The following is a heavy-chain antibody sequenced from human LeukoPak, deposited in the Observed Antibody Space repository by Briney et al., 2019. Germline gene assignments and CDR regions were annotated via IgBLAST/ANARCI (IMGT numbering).Heavy chain of an antibody. D-gene: IGHD3-10*01. CDR3: AKDWKFYYVSGSFFPDN. J-gene: IGHJ4*02. Sequence: PGRSLRLSCAASGFTFSSYAMHWVRQAPGKGLEWVAVISYDGSNKYYADFVKGRFTISRDNSKNTLYLHMNSLIPEDTAVYFCAKDWKFYYVSGSFFPDNWGQGTLVTVSS. V-gene: IGHV3-30-3*01. CDR2: ISYDGSNK. CDR1: GFTFSSYA.